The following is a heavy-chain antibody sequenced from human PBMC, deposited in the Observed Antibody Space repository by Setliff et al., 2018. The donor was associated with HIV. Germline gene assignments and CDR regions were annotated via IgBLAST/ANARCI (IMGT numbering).Heavy chain of an antibody. D-gene: IGHD1-26*01. Sequence: LSLTCGVSGYSMSSGYYWGWIRQPPGKGLEWIGNVYHTGSTYYNPSLKSRVTISVDTSKNQFSLKLNSVTAADTAVYYCEAATVGEAGYYGIDVWGPGTTVTVSS. CDR1: GYSMSSGYY. CDR2: VYHTGST. V-gene: IGHV4-38-2*01. J-gene: IGHJ6*02. CDR3: EAATVGEAGYYGIDV.